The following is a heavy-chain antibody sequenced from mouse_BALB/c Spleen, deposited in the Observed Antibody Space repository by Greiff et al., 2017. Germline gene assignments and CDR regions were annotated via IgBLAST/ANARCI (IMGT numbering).Heavy chain of an antibody. CDR2: IHYSGST. Sequence: EVKLQESGPDLVKPSQSLSLTCTVTGYSITSGYSWHWIRQFPGNKLEWMGYIHYSGSTNYNPSLKSRISITRDTSKNQFFLQLNSVTTEDTATYYCARNYGYDGKTSWFAYWGQGTLVTVSA. CDR1: GYSITSGYS. D-gene: IGHD2-2*01. V-gene: IGHV3-1*02. CDR3: ARNYGYDGKTSWFAY. J-gene: IGHJ3*01.